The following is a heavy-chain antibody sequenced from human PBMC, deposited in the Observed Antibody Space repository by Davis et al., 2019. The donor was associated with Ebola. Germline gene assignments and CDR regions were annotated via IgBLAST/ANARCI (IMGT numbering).Heavy chain of an antibody. CDR2: ISGSGGST. V-gene: IGHV3-23*01. J-gene: IGHJ4*02. CDR3: TGSDGDYDY. D-gene: IGHD4-17*01. CDR1: GFTFSSYA. Sequence: GESLKISCAASGFTFSSYAMSWVRQAPGKGLEWVSAISGSGGSTYYADSVKGRFTISRDNSKNTAYLQMNSLKTEDTAVYHCTGSDGDYDYWGQGTLVTVSS.